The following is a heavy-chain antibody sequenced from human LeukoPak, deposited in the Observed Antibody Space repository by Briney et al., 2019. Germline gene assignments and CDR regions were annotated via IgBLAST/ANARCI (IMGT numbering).Heavy chain of an antibody. Sequence: ASVKVSCKASGYTFNSYYIHWVRQAPGHGLQWMGLINPSGGSTTYAQEFQGRVTMTTDTSTSTVYMELRSLRSEDTAVYYCSRPMTTIARDFDYWGQGTLVTVSS. CDR3: SRPMTTIARDFDY. CDR2: INPSGGST. CDR1: GYTFNSYY. J-gene: IGHJ4*02. V-gene: IGHV1-46*02. D-gene: IGHD5-24*01.